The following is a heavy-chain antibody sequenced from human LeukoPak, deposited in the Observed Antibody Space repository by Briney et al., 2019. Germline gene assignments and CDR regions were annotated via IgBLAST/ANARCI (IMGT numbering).Heavy chain of an antibody. CDR3: ASDPTVASSY. CDR2: ISSSSSYI. J-gene: IGHJ4*02. Sequence: GGSLRLSCAASGFTFSHYSMNWVRQAPGKGLEWVSSISSSSSYINYADSVKGRFTISRDNAKNSLYLQMNSLRAEDTAVYYCASDPTVASSYWGQGTPVTVYS. D-gene: IGHD4-23*01. CDR1: GFTFSHYS. V-gene: IGHV3-21*01.